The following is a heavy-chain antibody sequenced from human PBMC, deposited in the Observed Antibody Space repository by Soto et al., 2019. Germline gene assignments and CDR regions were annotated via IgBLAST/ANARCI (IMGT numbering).Heavy chain of an antibody. CDR2: IYHSGST. CDR1: GGSISSGGYS. CDR3: ARVGGYYYDSSGVLDD. D-gene: IGHD3-22*01. Sequence: SETLSLTCAVSGGSISSGGYSWSWIRQPPGKGLEWIGYIYHSGSTYYNPSLKSRVTISVDRSTNQFSLKLSSVTAADTAVYYCARVGGYYYDSSGVLDDWGQRTLVTVSS. J-gene: IGHJ4*02. V-gene: IGHV4-30-2*01.